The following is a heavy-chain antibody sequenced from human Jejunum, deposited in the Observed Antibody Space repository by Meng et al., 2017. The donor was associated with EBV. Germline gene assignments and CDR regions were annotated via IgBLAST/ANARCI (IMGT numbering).Heavy chain of an antibody. CDR2: ISARSGNT. D-gene: IGHD5-24*01. J-gene: IGHJ4*02. V-gene: IGHV1-18*04. Sequence: QVQLVQSGAEVKKPGASVNVSCKASGYTFTVNGISWVRQAPGQGLEWMGWISARSGNTNYAQKFQDRVTLSTDTSTSTAYMELRSLRSDDTAVYYCARDRNMAQDYWGQGTLVTVSS. CDR1: GYTFTVNG. CDR3: ARDRNMAQDY.